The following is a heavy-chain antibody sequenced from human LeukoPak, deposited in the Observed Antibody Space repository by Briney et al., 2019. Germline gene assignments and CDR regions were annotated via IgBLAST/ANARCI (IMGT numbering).Heavy chain of an antibody. CDR2: IIPIFGIA. CDR1: GGTFSSYA. V-gene: IGHV1-69*04. Sequence: ASVKVSCKAPGGTFSSYAISWVRQAPGQGLEWMGRIIPIFGIANYAQKFQGRVTITADKSTSTAYMELSSLRSEDTAVYYCARDDRSPNYYYYYGMDVWGQGTTVTVSS. J-gene: IGHJ6*02. CDR3: ARDDRSPNYYYYYGMDV. D-gene: IGHD1-14*01.